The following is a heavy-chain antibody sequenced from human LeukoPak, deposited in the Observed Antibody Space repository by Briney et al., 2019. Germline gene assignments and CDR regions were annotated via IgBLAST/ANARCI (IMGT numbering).Heavy chain of an antibody. CDR2: IYTSGST. CDR3: AFSTRPQTDAFDI. J-gene: IGHJ3*02. Sequence: PSETLSLTCTVSGGSISSYYRSWIRQPAGKGLGWIGRIYTSGSTNYNPSLKSRVTMSVDTSKNQFSLKLNSVTAADTAVYYCAFSTRPQTDAFDIWGQGTMVTVSS. V-gene: IGHV4-4*07. D-gene: IGHD2-2*01. CDR1: GGSISSYY.